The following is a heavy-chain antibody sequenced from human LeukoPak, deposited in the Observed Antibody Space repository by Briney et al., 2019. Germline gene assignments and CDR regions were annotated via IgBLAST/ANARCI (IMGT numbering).Heavy chain of an antibody. CDR2: IYSSGST. V-gene: IGHV4-4*07. Sequence: SETLSLTCTVSSGFVSSYYWSWIRQPAGKGLEWIGRIYSSGSTTYNPSLQSRVTLSVDTSKSQFSLKLTSVTAADPAVYYCARDSGFFASWGQGTVVTVSA. J-gene: IGHJ4*02. CDR3: ARDSGFFAS. D-gene: IGHD3-10*01. CDR1: SGFVSSYY.